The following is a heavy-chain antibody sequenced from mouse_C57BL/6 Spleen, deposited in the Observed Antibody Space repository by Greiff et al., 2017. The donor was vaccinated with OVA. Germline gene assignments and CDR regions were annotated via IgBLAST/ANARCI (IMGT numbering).Heavy chain of an antibody. CDR3: ARAAGYFDV. CDR1: GYSITSGYY. CDR2: ISYDGSN. J-gene: IGHJ1*03. Sequence: EVQVVESGPGLVKPSQSLSLTCSVTGYSITSGYYWNWIRQFPGNKLEWMGYISYDGSNNYNPSLKNRISITRDTSKNQFFLKLNSVTTEDTATYYCARAAGYFDVWGTGTTVTVSS. V-gene: IGHV3-6*01.